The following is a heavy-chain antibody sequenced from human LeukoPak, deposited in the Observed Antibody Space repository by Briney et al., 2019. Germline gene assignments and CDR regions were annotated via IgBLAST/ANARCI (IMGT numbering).Heavy chain of an antibody. J-gene: IGHJ6*03. CDR2: ITLSGGST. D-gene: IGHD2-2*01. CDR1: GFTFSYYD. CDR3: AKRRNPAVGHLYLHV. Sequence: GGSLRLSCAASGFTFSYYDMSWVRQAPGKGLEWVASITLSGGSTFYADSVKGRFTISRDNSKNTLYLQMNSLSAEDTAVYYCAKRRNPAVGHLYLHVWGKGTTV. V-gene: IGHV3-23*01.